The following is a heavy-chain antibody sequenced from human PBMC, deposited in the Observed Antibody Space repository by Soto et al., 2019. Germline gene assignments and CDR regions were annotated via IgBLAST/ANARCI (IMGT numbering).Heavy chain of an antibody. J-gene: IGHJ4*02. D-gene: IGHD1-1*01. CDR3: AKDTPTTGTTFDY. CDR2: INKSGGST. V-gene: IGHV3-23*01. CDR1: GFTFSSFA. Sequence: GGSLRLSCAASGFTFSSFAMSWVRQAPGKGLEWVSTINKSGGSTYYADSVKGRSTISRDNSKNMLILQINGLRAEDTAVYYCAKDTPTTGTTFDYWGRGTLVTVSS.